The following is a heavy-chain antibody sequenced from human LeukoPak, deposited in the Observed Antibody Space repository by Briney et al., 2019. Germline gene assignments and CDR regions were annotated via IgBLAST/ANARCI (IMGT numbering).Heavy chain of an antibody. Sequence: SETLSLTCTVSGGSISSSSYYWGWIRQPPGKGLERIGRIYYSGRTYYNPSLKSRVTISVDTSKNQFSLKLSSVTAADTAVYYCATGGRSGTFHRHDYWGQGTLVTVSS. CDR1: GGSISSSSYY. J-gene: IGHJ4*02. CDR2: IYYSGRT. CDR3: ATGGRSGTFHRHDY. D-gene: IGHD3-10*01. V-gene: IGHV4-39*01.